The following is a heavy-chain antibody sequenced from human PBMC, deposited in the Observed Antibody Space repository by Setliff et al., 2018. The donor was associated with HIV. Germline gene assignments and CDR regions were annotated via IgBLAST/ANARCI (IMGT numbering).Heavy chain of an antibody. V-gene: IGHV1-3*01. CDR3: ARDGWELDRGRADYFDY. D-gene: IGHD3-10*01. Sequence: ASVKVSCKASGYTFTSFAIHWVRQAPGHGLEWMGWINAGNGDTEYSQKFQGRVTIDRDTSATTAYMELRSLRSEDTAVYYCARDGWELDRGRADYFDYWDQ. CDR1: GYTFTSFA. J-gene: IGHJ4*02. CDR2: INAGNGDT.